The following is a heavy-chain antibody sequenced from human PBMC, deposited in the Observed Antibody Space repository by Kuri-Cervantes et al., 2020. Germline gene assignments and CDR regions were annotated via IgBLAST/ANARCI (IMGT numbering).Heavy chain of an antibody. Sequence: SETLSLTCTVSGGTISSSSCYWGWIRQPPGKGLEWIGSIYYSRSTYYNSSLNSLVTISVDTYNNQFSLKLSSVTAEDTAVYYCASARIAAAGPWDYWGQGTLVTVSS. J-gene: IGHJ4*02. CDR3: ASARIAAAGPWDY. CDR2: IYYSRST. D-gene: IGHD6-13*01. CDR1: GGTISSSSCY. V-gene: IGHV4-39*07.